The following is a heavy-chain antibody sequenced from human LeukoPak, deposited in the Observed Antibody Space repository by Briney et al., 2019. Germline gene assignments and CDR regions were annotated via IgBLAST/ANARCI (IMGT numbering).Heavy chain of an antibody. CDR3: AKNAGYSYGLYYFDY. CDR2: IISSGGVT. CDR1: GFPFSSYA. V-gene: IGHV3-23*01. Sequence: GGSLRLSCTASGFPFSSYAMGWVRQAPGKGLEWVSSIISSGGVTYYTDSLKGRFTISRDNSRNTVYLQMDSLRAEDSAVYYCAKNAGYSYGLYYFDYWGQGTLVTVSS. D-gene: IGHD5-18*01. J-gene: IGHJ4*02.